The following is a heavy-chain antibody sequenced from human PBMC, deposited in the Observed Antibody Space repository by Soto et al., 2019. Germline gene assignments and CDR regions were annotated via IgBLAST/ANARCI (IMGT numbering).Heavy chain of an antibody. D-gene: IGHD3-9*01. V-gene: IGHV4-31*03. J-gene: IGHJ3*02. Sequence: QVQLQESGPGLVKPSQTLSLTCTVSGGSISSGGYYWSWIRQHPGKGLEWIGYIYYSGSTYYNPSLTIRVTTAVDTSKNQFSLKLSSVTAADTAVYYCAVDFDWLLFGAFDIWGQGTMVTVSS. CDR1: GGSISSGGYY. CDR2: IYYSGST. CDR3: AVDFDWLLFGAFDI.